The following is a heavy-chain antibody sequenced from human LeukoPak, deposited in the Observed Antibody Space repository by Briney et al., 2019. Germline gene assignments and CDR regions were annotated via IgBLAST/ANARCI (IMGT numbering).Heavy chain of an antibody. Sequence: SETLSLTCTVSGGSISSYYWSWIRQPPGKGLEWIGYIYYSGSTNYNPSLKSRVTISVDTSKNQFSLKLSSVTAADTAVYYCARDNWNYGSSMDVWGQRTTVIVSS. D-gene: IGHD1-7*01. CDR1: GGSISSYY. CDR2: IYYSGST. CDR3: ARDNWNYGSSMDV. V-gene: IGHV4-59*01. J-gene: IGHJ6*02.